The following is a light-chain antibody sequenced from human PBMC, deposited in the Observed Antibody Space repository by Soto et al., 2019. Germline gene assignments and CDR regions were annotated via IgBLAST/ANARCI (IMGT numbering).Light chain of an antibody. CDR3: SAYSDIDTKV. V-gene: IGLV2-14*03. J-gene: IGLJ1*01. CDR2: EVN. Sequence: SLLNHPASVPASPGQSITMSCGGTSSDVGAYIYVSWYQQFPGKAPKLILYEVNNRPSGVSNRFSGSKSDTAASLTISGLQPEDEADYYCSAYSDIDTKVFGTGTKVTV. CDR1: SSDVGAYIY.